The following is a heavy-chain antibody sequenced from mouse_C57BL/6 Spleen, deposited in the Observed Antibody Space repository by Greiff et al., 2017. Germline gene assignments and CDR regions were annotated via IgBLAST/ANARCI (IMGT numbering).Heavy chain of an antibody. D-gene: IGHD2-1*01. J-gene: IGHJ1*03. CDR3: ARGRIYYGNYRYFDV. V-gene: IGHV1-64*01. CDR2: IHPNSGST. CDR1: GYTFTSYW. Sequence: QVQLQQPGAELVKPGASVKLSCKASGYTFTSYWMHWVKQRPGQGLEWIGMIHPNSGSTNYNEKFKSKATLTVDKSSSTAYMQLSSLTSEDSAVYYCARGRIYYGNYRYFDVWGTGTTVTVSS.